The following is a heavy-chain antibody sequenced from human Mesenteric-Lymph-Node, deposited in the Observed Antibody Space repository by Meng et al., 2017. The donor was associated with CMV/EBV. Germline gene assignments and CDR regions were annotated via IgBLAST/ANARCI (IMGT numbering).Heavy chain of an antibody. CDR1: GFTFSGHY. V-gene: IGHV3-11*06. J-gene: IGHJ4*02. D-gene: IGHD1-7*01. Sequence: CAASGFTFSGHYMTWMRQAPGKGLEWVSYISTSSRYTNYADSVKGRFTISRDNAKNSLYLQMNSLRAEDTAVYYCARGGNYPNYYFDYWGQGTLVTVSS. CDR2: ISTSSRYT. CDR3: ARGGNYPNYYFDY.